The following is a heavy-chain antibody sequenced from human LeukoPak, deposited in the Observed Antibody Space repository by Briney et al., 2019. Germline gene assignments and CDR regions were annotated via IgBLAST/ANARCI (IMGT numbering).Heavy chain of an antibody. V-gene: IGHV1-24*01. J-gene: IGHJ5*02. CDR3: ATDWRIVGAFDP. Sequence: ASVKVSCKVSGYTLTELSMHWVRQAPGKGLEWMGGFDPEDGETIYAQKFQGRVTMTEDTSTDTAYMELSSLRSEDTAVYYCATDWRIVGAFDPWGQGTLVTVSS. CDR2: FDPEDGET. CDR1: GYTLTELS. D-gene: IGHD1-26*01.